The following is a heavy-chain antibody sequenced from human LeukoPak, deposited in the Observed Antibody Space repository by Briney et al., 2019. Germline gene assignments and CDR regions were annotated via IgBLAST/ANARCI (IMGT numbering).Heavy chain of an antibody. V-gene: IGHV4-4*07. J-gene: IGHJ2*01. CDR3: ARLRSTYWYFDL. Sequence: SETLSLTCTVSGGSISTFYWSWIRQPAGKGLEWIGRIFTSGSTNYNPSLKSRVTMSVDTSKNQFSLKLSSVTAADTAVYYCARLRSTYWYFDLWGRGTLVTVSS. CDR2: IFTSGST. CDR1: GGSISTFY. D-gene: IGHD4-17*01.